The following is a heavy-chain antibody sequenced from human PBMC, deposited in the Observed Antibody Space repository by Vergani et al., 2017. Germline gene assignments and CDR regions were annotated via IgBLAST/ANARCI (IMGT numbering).Heavy chain of an antibody. CDR2: VYYTGST. CDR1: GAAIKDFY. CDR3: ARDRDLYCRSTTSCHNWFDP. J-gene: IGHJ5*02. V-gene: IGHV4-59*01. D-gene: IGHD2/OR15-2a*01. Sequence: QVQLQESGPGLVKPSETLSLTCTVSGAAIKDFYWSWFRQLPGKGLEWIGYVYYTGSTTYNPSLKSRVTISVDTSNNQFSLRMTSLTAADTAIYYCARDRDLYCRSTTSCHNWFDPWGQGSLVTVSS.